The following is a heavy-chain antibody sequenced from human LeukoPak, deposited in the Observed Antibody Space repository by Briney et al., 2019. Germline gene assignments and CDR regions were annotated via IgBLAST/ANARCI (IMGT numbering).Heavy chain of an antibody. V-gene: IGHV3-13*01. D-gene: IGHD5-18*01. CDR3: ARTPGGYSYGLVGYFDY. CDR1: GFTFSSYD. J-gene: IGHJ4*02. Sequence: GGSLRLSCAASGFTFSSYDMHWVRQATGKGLEWVSAIGTAGDTYYPGSVKGRFTISRENAKNSLYLQMNSLRAEDTALYYCARTPGGYSYGLVGYFDYWGQGTLVTVSS. CDR2: IGTAGDT.